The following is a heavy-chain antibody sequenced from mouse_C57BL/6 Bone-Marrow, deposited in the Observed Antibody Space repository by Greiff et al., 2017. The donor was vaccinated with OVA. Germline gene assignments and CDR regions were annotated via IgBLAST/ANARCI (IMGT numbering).Heavy chain of an antibody. D-gene: IGHD2-5*01. J-gene: IGHJ2*01. CDR2: ISSGGDYI. CDR3: TRDEAYYSILDY. V-gene: IGHV5-9-1*02. Sequence: EVKLVESGEGLVKPGGSLKLSCAASGFTFSSYAMSWVRQTPEKRLEWVAYISSGGDYIYYADTVKGRFTISRDNARNTLYLQMSSLKSEDTAMYYCTRDEAYYSILDYWGQGTTLTVSS. CDR1: GFTFSSYA.